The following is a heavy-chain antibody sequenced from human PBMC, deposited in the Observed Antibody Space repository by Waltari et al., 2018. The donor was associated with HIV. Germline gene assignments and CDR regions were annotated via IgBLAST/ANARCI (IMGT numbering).Heavy chain of an antibody. D-gene: IGHD4-17*01. CDR1: GYTFTGYY. Sequence: QVQLVQSGAEVKKPGASVKVSCKASGYTFTGYYMHWVRQAPGQGLEWMGRINPNSGGTNYAQKFQGRVTMTRDTSISTAYMELSRLRSDDTAVYYCAREPPFYGDYGQNWFDPWGQGTLVTVSS. V-gene: IGHV1-2*06. CDR2: INPNSGGT. CDR3: AREPPFYGDYGQNWFDP. J-gene: IGHJ5*02.